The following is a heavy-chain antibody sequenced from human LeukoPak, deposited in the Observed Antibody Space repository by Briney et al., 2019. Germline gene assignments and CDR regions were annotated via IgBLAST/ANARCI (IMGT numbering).Heavy chain of an antibody. J-gene: IGHJ4*02. D-gene: IGHD3-22*01. Sequence: GESLKISCKGSGYSFTSYWIGWVCQMPGKGLEWMGIIYPGDSDTRYSPSFQGQVTISADKSISTAYLQWSSLKASDTAMYYCARLLYYYDSSGYYPGGFDYWGQGTLVTVSS. V-gene: IGHV5-51*01. CDR3: ARLLYYYDSSGYYPGGFDY. CDR1: GYSFTSYW. CDR2: IYPGDSDT.